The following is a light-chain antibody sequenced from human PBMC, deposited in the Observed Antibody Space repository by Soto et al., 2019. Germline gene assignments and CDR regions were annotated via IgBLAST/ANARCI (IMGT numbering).Light chain of an antibody. Sequence: EVVMTQSPVNLSVSPGERATLSCRASQSVSTHLAWYQQKPGQAPKLLIYAASTRVTGISARFSGSGSGTEFSLTISSLQSEDFGIYYCLQYNDWPVYTFGQGTKVEVK. CDR3: LQYNDWPVYT. J-gene: IGKJ2*01. CDR1: QSVSTH. CDR2: AAS. V-gene: IGKV3-15*01.